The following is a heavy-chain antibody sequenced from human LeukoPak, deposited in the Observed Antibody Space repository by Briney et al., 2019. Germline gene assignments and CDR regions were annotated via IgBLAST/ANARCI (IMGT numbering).Heavy chain of an antibody. V-gene: IGHV3-23*01. J-gene: IGHJ4*02. CDR1: GFTFSSYA. Sequence: GGSLRLSCAASGFTFSSYAMSWVRQAPGKGQEWVSSITSSGAATYYADSVKGRFTISRDNSDNTLYLQMNSLRAEDTAVYYCAKDRPNYYGSNGHYYKLNVDCWGQGTLVTVSS. CDR2: ITSSGAAT. CDR3: AKDRPNYYGSNGHYYKLNVDC. D-gene: IGHD3-22*01.